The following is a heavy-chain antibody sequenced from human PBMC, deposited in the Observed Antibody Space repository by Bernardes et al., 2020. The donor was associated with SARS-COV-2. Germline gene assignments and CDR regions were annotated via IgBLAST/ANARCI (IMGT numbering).Heavy chain of an antibody. CDR2: ISNSGST. D-gene: IGHD4-17*01. Sequence: TLSLTCTVSGGSISSYYWSWIRQPPGKGLEWIGYISNSGSTNYNPSLKSRVTISVDTSKNQFSLKLTSVTAADTAIYYCARDGGDYGDYYYYNGMDVWGQGTTVTVSS. V-gene: IGHV4-59*01. CDR1: GGSISSYY. J-gene: IGHJ6*02. CDR3: ARDGGDYGDYYYYNGMDV.